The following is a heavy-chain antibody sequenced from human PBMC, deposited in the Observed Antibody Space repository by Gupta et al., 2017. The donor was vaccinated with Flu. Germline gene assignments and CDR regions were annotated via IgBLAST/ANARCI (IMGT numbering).Heavy chain of an antibody. D-gene: IGHD2-15*01. J-gene: IGHJ4*02. CDR3: AGPAALGYCSGGSCYSDY. CDR2: ISSSSSYI. V-gene: IGHV3-21*01. CDR1: GFTFSSYS. Sequence: EVQLVESGGGLVKPGGSLRLSCAASGFTFSSYSMNWGRQAPGKGLEWVSSISSSSSYIYYADSVKGRFTISRDNAKNSLYLQMNSLRAEDTAVYYCAGPAALGYCSGGSCYSDYWGQGTLVTVSS.